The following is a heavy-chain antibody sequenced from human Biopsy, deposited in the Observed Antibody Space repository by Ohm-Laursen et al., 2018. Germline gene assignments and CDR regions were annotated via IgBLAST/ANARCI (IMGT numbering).Heavy chain of an antibody. Sequence: ASVKVSCKASGNTFATYHIHWVRQAPGQGLEWMGVISPSGATTSSSQNFQGRITMTRDTSTSTVYMDLNSLGSEDTAVYYCARAGVGSDGTDSYYYGMDVWGPGTTVTVSS. V-gene: IGHV1-46*01. CDR1: GNTFATYH. CDR2: ISPSGATT. D-gene: IGHD5-24*01. J-gene: IGHJ6*02. CDR3: ARAGVGSDGTDSYYYGMDV.